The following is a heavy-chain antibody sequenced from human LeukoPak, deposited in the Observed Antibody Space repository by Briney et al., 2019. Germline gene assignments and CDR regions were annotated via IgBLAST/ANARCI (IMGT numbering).Heavy chain of an antibody. Sequence: SETLSLTCTVSGGSISSYYWSWIRQPPGKGLEWIGYIYYSGSTNYNPSLKSRVTISVDTSKSQFSLKLSSVTAADTAVYYCARGGYSYGYNFDYWGQGTLVTVSS. CDR2: IYYSGST. CDR1: GGSISSYY. J-gene: IGHJ4*02. D-gene: IGHD5-18*01. CDR3: ARGGYSYGYNFDY. V-gene: IGHV4-59*01.